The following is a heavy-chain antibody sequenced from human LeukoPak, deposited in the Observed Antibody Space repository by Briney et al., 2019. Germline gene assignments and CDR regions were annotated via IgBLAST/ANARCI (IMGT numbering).Heavy chain of an antibody. V-gene: IGHV3-48*03. CDR1: GFTFSSYE. Sequence: PGGSLRLSWAASGFTFSSYEMNWVRQAPGKGLEWVSYISSSGSTIYYADSVKGRFTISRDNAKNSLYLQMNSRRAEDTAVYYCARDYYDILTGRADAFDIWGQGTMVTVSS. CDR3: ARDYYDILTGRADAFDI. CDR2: ISSSGSTI. J-gene: IGHJ3*02. D-gene: IGHD3-9*01.